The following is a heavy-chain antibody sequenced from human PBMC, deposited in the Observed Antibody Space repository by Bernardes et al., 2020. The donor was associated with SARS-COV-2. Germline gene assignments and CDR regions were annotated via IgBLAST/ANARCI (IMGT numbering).Heavy chain of an antibody. CDR1: GYTFTNYY. Sequence: ASVKVSCKASGYTFTNYYLHWVRQAPGQGLVCMGWINPNSGATNYAQQFQGRVTMTRDTSISTTYMELTRLRSDDTAVYYCTRVPGYSYACDYVGQGTLVNDS. D-gene: IGHD5-18*01. V-gene: IGHV1-2*02. J-gene: IGHJ4*02. CDR3: TRVPGYSYACDY. CDR2: INPNSGAT.